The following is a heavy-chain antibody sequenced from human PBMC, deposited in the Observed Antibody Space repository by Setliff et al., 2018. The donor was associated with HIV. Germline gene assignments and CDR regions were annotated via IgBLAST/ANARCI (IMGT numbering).Heavy chain of an antibody. V-gene: IGHV3-11*04. D-gene: IGHD5-18*01. CDR2: ISPNGNSM. CDR1: GFTFSDYY. J-gene: IGHJ6*02. CDR3: ARKLQPGYGMDV. Sequence: GGSLRLSCAASGFTFSDYYMTWIRQAPGKGLEWVSYISPNGNSMYYADSVKGRFTISRDNAKNSLYLQMDSLRAEDTTVYYCARKLQPGYGMDVWGQGTTVTVSS.